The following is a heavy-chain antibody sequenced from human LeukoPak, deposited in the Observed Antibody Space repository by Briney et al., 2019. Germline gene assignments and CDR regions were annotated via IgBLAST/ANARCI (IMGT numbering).Heavy chain of an antibody. CDR3: AKDREWRSGYYNY. V-gene: IGHV3-30*02. CDR1: GFTFSSYG. J-gene: IGHJ4*02. Sequence: GGSLRLSCAASGFTFSSYGMHWVRQAPGKGLEWVAFIRYDGSNKYYADSVKGRFTISRDNSKNTLYLQMNSLRAEDTAVYYCAKDREWRSGYYNYWGQGTLVTVSS. D-gene: IGHD3-22*01. CDR2: IRYDGSNK.